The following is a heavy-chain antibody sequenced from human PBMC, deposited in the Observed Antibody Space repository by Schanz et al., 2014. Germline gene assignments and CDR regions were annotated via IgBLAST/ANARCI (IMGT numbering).Heavy chain of an antibody. D-gene: IGHD1-26*01. J-gene: IGHJ4*02. Sequence: QVQLVQSGGEVKTPGASVKVSCKASGYTFTRSGISWVRQAPGQGLEWMGWIGGSDGNTNFAQKFQGRVTMTTDTSTSTVYMELRSLTSDDSAVYYCARDRDQWDGNYLDCWGQGTLVTVSS. CDR3: ARDRDQWDGNYLDC. CDR1: GYTFTRSG. CDR2: IGGSDGNT. V-gene: IGHV1-18*01.